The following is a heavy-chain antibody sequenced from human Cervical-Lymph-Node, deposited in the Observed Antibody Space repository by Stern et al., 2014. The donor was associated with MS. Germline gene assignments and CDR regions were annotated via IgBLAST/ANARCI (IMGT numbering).Heavy chain of an antibody. J-gene: IGHJ4*02. V-gene: IGHV3-33*01. Sequence: QLVQSGGGVVQPGRSLRLSCAASGFSFSRYAMHWVRQAPGKGLEWVALIWYDGSNPYYADSVTGRFTISRDNFKNTLYLQMNSLRAEDTAVYYCASAYSSSHYYFDYWGQGTLVTVSS. D-gene: IGHD6-13*01. CDR3: ASAYSSSHYYFDY. CDR1: GFSFSRYA. CDR2: IWYDGSNP.